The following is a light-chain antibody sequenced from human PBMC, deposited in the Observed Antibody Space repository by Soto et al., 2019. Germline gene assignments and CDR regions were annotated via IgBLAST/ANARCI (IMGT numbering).Light chain of an antibody. V-gene: IGKV3-20*01. CDR2: GAS. J-gene: IGKJ3*01. CDR1: QSIASSY. CDR3: QRYGTSQLT. Sequence: EIVWTQAPGTLSFAPGERATLSCRASQSIASSYFGWYQQKPGQAPRLIIYGASSRATGIPDRFSGSGSGTDFTLTILRLEPEEFAEYYCQRYGTSQLTFGHGNQVEIK.